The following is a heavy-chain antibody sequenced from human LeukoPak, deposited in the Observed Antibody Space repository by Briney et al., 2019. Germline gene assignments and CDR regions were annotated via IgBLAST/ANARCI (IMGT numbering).Heavy chain of an antibody. D-gene: IGHD4-11*01. CDR1: GYSFVLYG. V-gene: IGHV1-18*01. CDR2: ISGSTGDT. CDR3: ARINYRPIIKFFDF. Sequence: ASVKVSCKASGYSFVLYGISWVRQAPGEGPEWMGWISGSTGDTNYAQKFQGRVTMTADTSTSTAYMELRSLRSDDTAVYYCARINYRPIIKFFDFWGQGTLVTVSS. J-gene: IGHJ4*02.